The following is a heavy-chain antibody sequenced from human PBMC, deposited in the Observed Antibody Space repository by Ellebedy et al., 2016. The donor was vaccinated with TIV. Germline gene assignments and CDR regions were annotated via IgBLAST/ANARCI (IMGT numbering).Heavy chain of an antibody. CDR1: GFTFSTYT. Sequence: PGGSLRLSCAASGFTFSTYTMSWVRQAPGKGLDWVSAINEGAGTTYADSVKGRFTISRDNSKNTLFLQVNSLRAEDTAVYYCIFKGMSARLYWGQGTQVTVSS. D-gene: IGHD6-6*01. CDR3: IFKGMSARLY. CDR2: INEGAGTT. V-gene: IGHV3-23*01. J-gene: IGHJ1*01.